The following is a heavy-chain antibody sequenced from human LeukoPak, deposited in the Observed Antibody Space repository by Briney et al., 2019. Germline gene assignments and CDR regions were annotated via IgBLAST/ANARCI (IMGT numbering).Heavy chain of an antibody. CDR2: INPNSGGT. CDR3: ARDRERDGTAMGPYYYYYYYMDV. D-gene: IGHD5-18*01. J-gene: IGHJ6*03. V-gene: IGHV1-2*06. Sequence: ASVKVSCKASGYTFTGYYMHWVRQAPGQELEWMGRINPNSGGTNYAQKFQGRFTMTRDTSISTAYMELSGLRSDDTAVYYCARDRERDGTAMGPYYYYYYYMDVWGKGTTVTVTS. CDR1: GYTFTGYY.